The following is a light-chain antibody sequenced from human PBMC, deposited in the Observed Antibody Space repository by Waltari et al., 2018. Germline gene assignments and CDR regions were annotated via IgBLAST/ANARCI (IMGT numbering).Light chain of an antibody. V-gene: IGLV1-47*01. Sequence: QSVLTQAPSTSGTPGQRITISCSGGSSNIRSNYVSWYQHLPGAAPKLLIGRDDHRPSGVPDRISGSKSGTSASLAISGLRSEDEADYYCAAWDDSLSALVFGGGTKLTVL. CDR1: SSNIRSNY. CDR3: AAWDDSLSALV. CDR2: RDD. J-gene: IGLJ3*02.